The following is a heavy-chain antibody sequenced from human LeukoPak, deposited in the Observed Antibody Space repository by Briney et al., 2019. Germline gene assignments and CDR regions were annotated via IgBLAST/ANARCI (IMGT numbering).Heavy chain of an antibody. J-gene: IGHJ6*03. CDR2: ISSSSYI. V-gene: IGHV3-21*01. Sequence: PGGSLRLSCAASGFTFSSYSRNWVRQAPGKGLEWVSSISSSSYIYYVDSVKGRFTISRDNAKNSLYLQMNSLRAEDTAVYYCARDDGYMDVWGKGTTVTVSS. CDR3: ARDDGYMDV. D-gene: IGHD5-24*01. CDR1: GFTFSSYS.